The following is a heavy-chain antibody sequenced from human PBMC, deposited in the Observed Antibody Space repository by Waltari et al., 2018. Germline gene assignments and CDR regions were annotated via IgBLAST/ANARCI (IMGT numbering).Heavy chain of an antibody. Sequence: QVQLVQSGAEVKKPGASVKVSCKASGYTFTSYYMHWVRQAPGQGLEWMGIINPSVGSTSYAQKFQGSGTMTRDTSTSTVYMELSSLRSEDTAVYYCARDLYGDGYNGPFDYWGQGTLVTVSS. CDR1: GYTFTSYY. V-gene: IGHV1-46*01. CDR2: INPSVGST. D-gene: IGHD5-12*01. J-gene: IGHJ4*02. CDR3: ARDLYGDGYNGPFDY.